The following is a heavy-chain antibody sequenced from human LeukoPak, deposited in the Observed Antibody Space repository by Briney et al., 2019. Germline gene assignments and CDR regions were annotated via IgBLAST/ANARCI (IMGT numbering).Heavy chain of an antibody. CDR3: ARGGRPNYDFWSGRFDY. J-gene: IGHJ4*02. Sequence: GASVKVSCKASGYTFTSYDINWVRQAPGQGLEWMGGIIPIFGTANYAQKFQGRVTITADESTSTAYMELSSLRSEDTAVYYCARGGRPNYDFWSGRFDYWGQGTLVTVSS. CDR2: IIPIFGTA. D-gene: IGHD3-3*01. CDR1: GYTFTSYD. V-gene: IGHV1-69*13.